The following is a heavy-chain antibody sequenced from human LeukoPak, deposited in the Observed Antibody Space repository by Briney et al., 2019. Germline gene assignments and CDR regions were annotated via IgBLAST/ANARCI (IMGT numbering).Heavy chain of an antibody. D-gene: IGHD2-15*01. CDR3: SGGYHKYMDV. J-gene: IGHJ6*03. CDR1: GFTFSSYS. V-gene: IGHV3-48*01. CDR2: ISSSSSTI. Sequence: PGGSLRLSCAATGFTFSSYSMNWVRQAPGKGLEWVSYISSSSSTIYYADSVKGRFTISRDNAKNSLYLQMNSLRPEDAALYYCSGGYHKYMDVWGKGTTVTISS.